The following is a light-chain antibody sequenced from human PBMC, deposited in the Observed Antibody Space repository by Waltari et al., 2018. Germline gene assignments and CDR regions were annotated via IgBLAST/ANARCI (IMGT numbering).Light chain of an antibody. V-gene: IGKV3-20*01. CDR2: GAS. J-gene: IGKJ1*01. CDR3: QHYLRLPVT. CDR1: QSVTGA. Sequence: EIVLTQSPGTLSLSPGESATLSCRTRQSVTGALACYQQKPGQAPRLLIYGASNRATGIPDRFSGSGSGTDFSLTISSLEPEDFAVYYCQHYLRLPVTFGQGTKVEVK.